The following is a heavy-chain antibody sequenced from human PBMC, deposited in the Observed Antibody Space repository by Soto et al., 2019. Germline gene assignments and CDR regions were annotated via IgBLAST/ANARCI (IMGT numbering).Heavy chain of an antibody. Sequence: PSETLSLTCAVYGGSFSGYYWSWIRQPPGKGLEWIGEINHSGSTNYNPSLKSRVTISVDTSKNQFSLKLSSVTAADTAVYYCARVAPPLGYFDYWGQGTLVTVSS. CDR1: GGSFSGYY. V-gene: IGHV4-34*01. J-gene: IGHJ4*02. CDR2: INHSGST. CDR3: ARVAPPLGYFDY.